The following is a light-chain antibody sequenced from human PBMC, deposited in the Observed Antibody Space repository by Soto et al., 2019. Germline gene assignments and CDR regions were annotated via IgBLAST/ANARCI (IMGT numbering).Light chain of an antibody. J-gene: IGKJ1*01. Sequence: EILMTQSPATLSLSPGERATLSCRASQSVSSNLAWYQQKPGQAPRPLIYGASNRAAGIPDMISSRCSGTDFTLTSSIQEHEDFAVYYCQQCGTSGTFGQGTKVDIK. CDR1: QSVSSN. V-gene: IGKV3-20*01. CDR3: QQCGTSGT. CDR2: GAS.